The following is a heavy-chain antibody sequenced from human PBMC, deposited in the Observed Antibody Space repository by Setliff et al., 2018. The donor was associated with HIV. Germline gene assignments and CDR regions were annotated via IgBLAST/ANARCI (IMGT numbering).Heavy chain of an antibody. CDR3: ARHVLDYNFWSGYSTQNCFDY. Sequence: PSETLSLTCTVSGGSISSGSYYWNWIRQPAGKGLEWIGHIYSSGSTNYNPSLKSRVTIAVDTSKNQFSLNLSSVTAADTAVYYCARHVLDYNFWSGYSTQNCFDYWGQGTLVTVSS. V-gene: IGHV4-61*09. D-gene: IGHD3-3*01. J-gene: IGHJ4*02. CDR1: GGSISSGSYY. CDR2: IYSSGST.